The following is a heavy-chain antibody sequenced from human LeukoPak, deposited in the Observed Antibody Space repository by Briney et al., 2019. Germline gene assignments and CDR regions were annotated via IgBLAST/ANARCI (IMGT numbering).Heavy chain of an antibody. Sequence: GGSLRLSCAASGFTFSSYSMNRVRQAPGKGLEWVSYISSSSSTIYYADSVKGRFTISRDNAKNSPYLQMNSLRAEDTAVYYCARDGYDFWSGYHFDYWGQGTLVTVSS. CDR2: ISSSSSTI. D-gene: IGHD3-3*01. CDR1: GFTFSSYS. V-gene: IGHV3-48*01. J-gene: IGHJ4*02. CDR3: ARDGYDFWSGYHFDY.